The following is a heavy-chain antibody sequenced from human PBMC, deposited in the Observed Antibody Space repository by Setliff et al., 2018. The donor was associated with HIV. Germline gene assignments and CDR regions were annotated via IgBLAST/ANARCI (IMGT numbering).Heavy chain of an antibody. CDR3: ARRRDGYNSAPWRNDY. J-gene: IGHJ4*02. D-gene: IGHD5-12*01. CDR2: INHSGRT. V-gene: IGHV4-34*01. Sequence: PSETLSLTCAVYGGSFSDYYWSWIRQPPGKGLEWIGEINHSGRTIQSPSLGSRVTISVDTSKNQFSLKLSSVTAADTAVYYCARRRDGYNSAPWRNDYWGQGTLVTVSS. CDR1: GGSFSDYY.